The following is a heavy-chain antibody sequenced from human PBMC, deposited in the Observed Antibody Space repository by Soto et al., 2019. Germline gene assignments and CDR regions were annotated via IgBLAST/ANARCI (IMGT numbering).Heavy chain of an antibody. CDR3: VRDGLDYYDTERLYFDN. D-gene: IGHD3-22*01. Sequence: EVQLVESGGGPVRPGGSLKLSCAASGFNFITYSLSWVRQAPGKGLEWVASISISAVYIDYADSVKGRFTISRDNANNSLYLQMNSLRAEDTATYYCVRDGLDYYDTERLYFDNWGQGTLVTVSS. CDR2: ISISAVYI. CDR1: GFNFITYS. J-gene: IGHJ4*02. V-gene: IGHV3-21*01.